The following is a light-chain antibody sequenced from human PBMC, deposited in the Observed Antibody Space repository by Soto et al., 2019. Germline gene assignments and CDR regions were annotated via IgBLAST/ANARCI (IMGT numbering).Light chain of an antibody. Sequence: QSALTQPASVSGSPGQSITISCTGTSSDVGGYNYVSWYQQHPGKAPKLMIYDVSNRPSGVSNRFSGCTSGNTASLTISGLQAEDEADYYCSSYTSSSTLVVFGGGSKVTVL. CDR3: SSYTSSSTLVV. V-gene: IGLV2-14*01. CDR1: SSDVGGYNY. CDR2: DVS. J-gene: IGLJ2*01.